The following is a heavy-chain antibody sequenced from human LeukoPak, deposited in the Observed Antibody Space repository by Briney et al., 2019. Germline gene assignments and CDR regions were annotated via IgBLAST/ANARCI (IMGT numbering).Heavy chain of an antibody. D-gene: IGHD3-22*01. CDR2: IYSSGST. CDR3: ARLPAARLISGSFDI. CDR1: GASMTTYY. V-gene: IGHV4-59*01. Sequence: PSETLSLTCTVSGASMTTYYWSWIRQPPGKGLEWVAYIYSSGSTNYNPSLKSRLTISIDTSKKQFSLKMSSVTAADTALYYCARLPAARLISGSFDIWGQGTMVTVSS. J-gene: IGHJ3*02.